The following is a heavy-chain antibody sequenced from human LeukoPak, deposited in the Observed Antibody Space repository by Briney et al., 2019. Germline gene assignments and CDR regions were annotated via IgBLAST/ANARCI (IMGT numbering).Heavy chain of an antibody. Sequence: GGSLRLSCAASGFTVSSNYMSWVRQAPGKGLEWVSVIYSGGSTYYADSVKGRFTISRDNSKNTLYLQMNSLRAEDTAVYYCARNPAPIPYYYGMDVWGQGTTVTVSS. CDR3: ARNPAPIPYYYGMDV. CDR1: GFTVSSNY. CDR2: IYSGGST. V-gene: IGHV3-66*01. D-gene: IGHD2-2*01. J-gene: IGHJ6*02.